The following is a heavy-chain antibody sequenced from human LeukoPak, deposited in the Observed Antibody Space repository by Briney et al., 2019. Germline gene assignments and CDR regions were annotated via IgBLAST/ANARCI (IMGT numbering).Heavy chain of an antibody. V-gene: IGHV1-69*04. Sequence: SVKDSCKDSGDTFNSNTINWVRQAPGEGLDWMGRITPLLGVPYYSQKFQGRITITADKSANIAYMELNTLRPDDTAGYYGARDPSDYDFWTGTYYFSGLDVWCQGASVTASS. CDR1: GDTFNSNT. CDR3: ARDPSDYDFWTGTYYFSGLDV. D-gene: IGHD3-3*01. CDR2: ITPLLGVP. J-gene: IGHJ6*02.